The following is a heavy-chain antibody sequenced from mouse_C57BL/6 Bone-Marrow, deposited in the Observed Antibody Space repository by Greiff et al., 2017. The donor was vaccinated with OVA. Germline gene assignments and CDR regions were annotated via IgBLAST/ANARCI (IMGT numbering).Heavy chain of an antibody. CDR1: GFTFSDYG. V-gene: IGHV5-17*01. J-gene: IGHJ2*01. CDR3: ATGTRYYFDY. D-gene: IGHD4-1*01. Sequence: EVKLMESGGGLVKPGGSLKLSCAASGFTFSDYGMHWVRQAPEKGLEWVAYISSGSSTIYYADTVKGRFTISRDNAKNTLFLQMTSLRSEDTAMYYCATGTRYYFDYWGQGTTLTVSS. CDR2: ISSGSSTI.